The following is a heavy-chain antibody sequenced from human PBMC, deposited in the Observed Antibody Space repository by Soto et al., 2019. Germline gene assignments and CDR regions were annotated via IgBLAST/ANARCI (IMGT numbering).Heavy chain of an antibody. CDR3: ARTDRDFYGLDV. CDR2: ISAAGDP. CDR1: GFTLSSYW. Sequence: ESGGGLVQPGGSLRLSCEASGFTLSSYWMSWIRQAPGKGLEWVSGISAAGDPDYADSVEGRFTISRENAQNSFFLQMNSLRVGDTAVYYCARTDRDFYGLDVWGQGTTVIVSS. V-gene: IGHV3-13*05. J-gene: IGHJ6*02.